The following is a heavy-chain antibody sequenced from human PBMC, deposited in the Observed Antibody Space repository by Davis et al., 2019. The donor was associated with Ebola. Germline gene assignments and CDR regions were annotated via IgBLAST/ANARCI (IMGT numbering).Heavy chain of an antibody. CDR1: GGSFSGYY. D-gene: IGHD3-10*01. CDR3: ARASRYYYGSGRTNWFDP. CDR2: INHSGST. J-gene: IGHJ5*02. V-gene: IGHV4-34*01. Sequence: MPSETLSLTCAVYGGSFSGYYWSWIRQPPGKGLEWIGEINHSGSTKYNPSLKSRVTILVDTSKNQFSLKLSSVTAADTAVYYCARASRYYYGSGRTNWFDPWGQGTLVTVSS.